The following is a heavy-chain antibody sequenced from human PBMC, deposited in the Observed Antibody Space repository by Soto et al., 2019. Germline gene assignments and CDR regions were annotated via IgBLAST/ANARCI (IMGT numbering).Heavy chain of an antibody. CDR3: AREAFYYDSSGYYYFDY. V-gene: IGHV4-39*07. Sequence: PSETLSLTCTVSGGSISSSTYSWGWIRQPPGKGPEWIGTFYYSGGTYYNPSLKSRVTISVDTTKNQFSLKLSSVTAADTAVYYCAREAFYYDSSGYYYFDYWGQGTLVTVSS. CDR2: FYYSGGT. J-gene: IGHJ4*02. D-gene: IGHD3-22*01. CDR1: GGSISSSTYS.